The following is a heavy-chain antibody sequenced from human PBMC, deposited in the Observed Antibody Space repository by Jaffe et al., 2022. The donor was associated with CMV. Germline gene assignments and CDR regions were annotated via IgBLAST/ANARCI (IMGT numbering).Heavy chain of an antibody. CDR2: IYYSGST. CDR3: ARELNARRDGYMFDY. V-gene: IGHV4-39*02. Sequence: QLQLQESGPGLVKPSETLSLTCTVSGGSISSSSYYWGWIRQPPGKGLEWIGSIYYSGSTYYNPSLKSRVTISVDTSKNQFSLKLSSVTAADTAVYYCARELNARRDGYMFDYWGQGTLVTVSS. D-gene: IGHD5-12*01. CDR1: GGSISSSSYY. J-gene: IGHJ4*02.